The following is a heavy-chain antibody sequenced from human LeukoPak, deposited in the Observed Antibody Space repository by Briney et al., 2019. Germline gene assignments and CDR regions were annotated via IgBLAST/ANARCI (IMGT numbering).Heavy chain of an antibody. J-gene: IGHJ4*02. Sequence: GGSLRLSCAASGFTFSSYAMSWVRQAPGKGLEWVSAISGSGGSTYYADSVKGRFTISRDNSKNTLYLQMNSLRAEDTAVYYCAKDSEALMVYAGYYFDYWGQGTLVTVSS. V-gene: IGHV3-23*01. CDR2: ISGSGGST. CDR3: AKDSEALMVYAGYYFDY. D-gene: IGHD2-8*01. CDR1: GFTFSSYA.